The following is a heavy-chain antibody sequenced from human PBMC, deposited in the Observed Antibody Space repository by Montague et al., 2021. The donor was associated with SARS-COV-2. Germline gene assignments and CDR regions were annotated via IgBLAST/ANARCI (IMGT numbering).Heavy chain of an antibody. D-gene: IGHD3-10*01. V-gene: IGHV4-34*01. CDR3: ARLGDGVVPSPILGVGPYYSYYYMDV. CDR2: IHHGGST. CDR1: GGSFSTYS. Sequence: DTLSLTCAVHGGSFSTYSWNWIRQPPGKGLEWIGEIHHGGSTNYNPSLKSRVTISADTSKNQFSLKLTSVAAADTAVYYCARLGDGVVPSPILGVGPYYSYYYMDVWGKGTTVTVSS. J-gene: IGHJ6*03.